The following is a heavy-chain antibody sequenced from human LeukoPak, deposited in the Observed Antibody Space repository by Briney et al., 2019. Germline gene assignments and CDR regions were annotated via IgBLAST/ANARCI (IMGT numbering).Heavy chain of an antibody. Sequence: PSETLSLTCAVYGGSFGGYYWSWIRQPPGKGLEWIGEINHSGSTNYNPSLKSRVTISVDTSKNQFSLKLSSVTAADTAVYYCARGQDYDYVWGSYRLYFDLWGRGTPVTVSS. CDR1: GGSFGGYY. J-gene: IGHJ2*01. CDR2: INHSGST. D-gene: IGHD3-16*02. CDR3: ARGQDYDYVWGSYRLYFDL. V-gene: IGHV4-34*01.